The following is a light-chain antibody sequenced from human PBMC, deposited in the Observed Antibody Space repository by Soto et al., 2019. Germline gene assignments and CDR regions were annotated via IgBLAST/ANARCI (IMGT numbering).Light chain of an antibody. CDR3: LLYYGGAVV. CDR2: STD. V-gene: IGLV7-43*01. J-gene: IGLJ2*01. CDR1: TGTVTSGHY. Sequence: QAVVTQEPSLTVSPGGTVTLTCASSTGTVTSGHYPNWLQQKPGQAPRALIYSTDTRHSCTPARFSGSLLGGKAALTLSGVYPDDEADYYCLLYYGGAVVCGGGTQLTVL.